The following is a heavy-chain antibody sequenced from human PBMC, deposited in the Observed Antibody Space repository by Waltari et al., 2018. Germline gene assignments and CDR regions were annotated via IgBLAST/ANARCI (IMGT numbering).Heavy chain of an antibody. V-gene: IGHV3-15*02. CDR3: TTRTWADGFDI. D-gene: IGHD7-27*01. CDR1: GFSFSNAW. J-gene: IGHJ3*02. Sequence: EVLLVEAGGSLVKPGGSLRLSCAGSGFSFSNAWMNWVRQAPGKGLECVGRIKNKIDGGTIDYAAPLKGRFTISRDDSKNTLYLQMNSLKIEDTAVYYCTTRTWADGFDIWGQGTMVTVSS. CDR2: IKNKIDGGTI.